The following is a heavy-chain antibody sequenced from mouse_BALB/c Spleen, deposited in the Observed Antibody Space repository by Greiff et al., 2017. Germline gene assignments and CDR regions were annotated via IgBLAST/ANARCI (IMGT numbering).Heavy chain of an antibody. CDR1: GFSLTGYG. Sequence: QVQLKESGPGLVAPSQSLSITCTVSGFSLTGYGVNWVRQPPGKGLEWLGMIWGDGSTDYNSALKSRLSISKDNSKSQVFLKMNSLQTDDTARYYCAREGYYYGSSHWYFDVWGAGTTVTVSS. CDR2: IWGDGST. V-gene: IGHV2-6-7*01. CDR3: AREGYYYGSSHWYFDV. J-gene: IGHJ1*01. D-gene: IGHD1-1*01.